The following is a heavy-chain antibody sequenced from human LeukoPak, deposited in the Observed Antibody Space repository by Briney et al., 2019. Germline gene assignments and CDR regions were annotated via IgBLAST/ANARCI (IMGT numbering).Heavy chain of an antibody. CDR2: IYSGST. Sequence: SETLSLTCTVSGASINHYYWGWIRQSPGKGLEWIGYIYSGSTNYNPSLMGRVTISVDTSKNQFSLRLSSVTAADTAVYYCARFRAFGIWGQGTMVTVSS. D-gene: IGHD3-10*01. CDR3: ARFRAFGI. CDR1: GASINHYY. J-gene: IGHJ3*02. V-gene: IGHV4-4*09.